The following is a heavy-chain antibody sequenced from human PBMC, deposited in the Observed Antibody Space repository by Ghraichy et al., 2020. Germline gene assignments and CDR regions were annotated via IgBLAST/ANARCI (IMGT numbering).Heavy chain of an antibody. J-gene: IGHJ6*02. CDR2: ISGSGGST. V-gene: IGHV3-23*01. Sequence: GGSLRLSCAASGFTFSSYAMSWVRQAPGKGLEWVSAISGSGGSTYYADSVKGRFTISRDNSKNTLYLQMNSLRAEDTAVYYCARTQSSSYVDYYYYGMDVWGQGTTVTVSS. D-gene: IGHD6-6*01. CDR3: ARTQSSSYVDYYYYGMDV. CDR1: GFTFSSYA.